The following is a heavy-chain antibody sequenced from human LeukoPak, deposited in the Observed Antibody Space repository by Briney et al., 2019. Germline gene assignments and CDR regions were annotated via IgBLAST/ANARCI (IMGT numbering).Heavy chain of an antibody. CDR3: ARAGSSGYYYYYYYMDV. Sequence: GASVKVSCKASGYTFIGYYMHWVRQAPGQGLKWMGWINPNSGGTNYAQKFQGRVTMTKDTSISTAYMGLSRLRSDDTAVYYCARAGSSGYYYYYYYMDVWGKGTTVTVSS. CDR1: GYTFIGYY. J-gene: IGHJ6*03. V-gene: IGHV1-2*02. D-gene: IGHD3-22*01. CDR2: INPNSGGT.